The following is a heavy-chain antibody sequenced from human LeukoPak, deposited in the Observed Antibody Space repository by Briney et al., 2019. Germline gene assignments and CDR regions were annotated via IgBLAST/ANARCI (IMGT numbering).Heavy chain of an antibody. CDR3: ARDPNYYDSSGYYSDY. D-gene: IGHD3-22*01. V-gene: IGHV4-61*02. CDR2: IYTSGST. CDR1: GGSISSGSYY. J-gene: IGHJ4*02. Sequence: SQTQSLICTVSGGSISSGSYYWSWIRQPAGKGLEWIGRIYTSGSTNYNPSHKSRVTISVDTSKNQFSLKLSSVTAVDTAVYYCARDPNYYDSSGYYSDYWGQGTLVTVSS.